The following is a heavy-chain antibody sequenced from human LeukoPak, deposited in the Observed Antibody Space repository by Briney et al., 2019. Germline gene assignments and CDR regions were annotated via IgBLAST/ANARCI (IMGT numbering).Heavy chain of an antibody. CDR1: GSTFSSYS. CDR2: ISSLSTTI. J-gene: IGHJ4*02. D-gene: IGHD1-26*01. V-gene: IGHV3-48*01. Sequence: GGSLRLSCADSGSTFSSYSMNWVRQAPGKGLEWVSYISSLSTTIYYADSVKGRFTISRDNAKNSLYLQMNFLRAEDTAVYYCARSAGGGSYWAFDYWGQGTLVTVSS. CDR3: ARSAGGGSYWAFDY.